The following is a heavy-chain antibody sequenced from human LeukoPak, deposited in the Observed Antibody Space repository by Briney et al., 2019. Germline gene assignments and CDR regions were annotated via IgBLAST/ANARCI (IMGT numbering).Heavy chain of an antibody. Sequence: GGSLRLSCAASGFTFSDYYMSWIRQALGKGLEGVSYISSSGSTIYYADSVKGRFTISRDNAKNSLYLQVNSLRAEDTAVYYCARASAGVVGATDYWGQGTLVTVSS. D-gene: IGHD1-26*01. J-gene: IGHJ4*02. CDR2: ISSSGSTI. CDR3: ARASAGVVGATDY. V-gene: IGHV3-11*01. CDR1: GFTFSDYY.